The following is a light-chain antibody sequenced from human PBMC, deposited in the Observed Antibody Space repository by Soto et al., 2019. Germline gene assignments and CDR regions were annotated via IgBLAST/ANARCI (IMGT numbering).Light chain of an antibody. V-gene: IGLV2-14*01. CDR2: DVS. CDR1: SSDIGTYNF. J-gene: IGLJ2*01. Sequence: QSALTQPASVSGSPGQSITISCTETSSDIGTYNFVSWYQQHPGKAPRLMIYDVSNRPSGVSNRFSGSKSGNTASLTISGLQAEDEADYYCTSYTSSSTPHVVFGGGTKLTVL. CDR3: TSYTSSSTPHVV.